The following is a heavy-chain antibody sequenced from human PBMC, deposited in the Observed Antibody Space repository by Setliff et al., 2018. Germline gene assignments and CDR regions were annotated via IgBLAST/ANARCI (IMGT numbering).Heavy chain of an antibody. J-gene: IGHJ4*02. CDR2: VYSSGSP. V-gene: IGHV4-4*02. CDR1: GGSISDNNW. D-gene: IGHD5-12*01. CDR3: ARAPPPWLQSLGGDY. Sequence: SETLSLTCAVSGGSISDNNWWSWVRQPPGKGLEWIGSVYSSGSPYYNPSLKSRVTISADTSKNQFSLTLTSVTAADTAVYYCARAPPPWLQSLGGDYWGQGTLVTVSS.